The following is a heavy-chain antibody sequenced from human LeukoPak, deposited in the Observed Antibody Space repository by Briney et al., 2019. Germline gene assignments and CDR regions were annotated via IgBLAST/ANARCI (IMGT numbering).Heavy chain of an antibody. D-gene: IGHD6-13*01. V-gene: IGHV1-8*01. J-gene: IGHJ4*02. CDR3: AREIHIAARRIAAAAPLGY. CDR1: GYTFTSYD. Sequence: ASVKVSCKASGYTFTSYDINWVGQAPGQGLEWMGWMNPNSGNTGYAQKFQGRVTITRNTSISTAYMELSSLRSEDTAVYYCAREIHIAARRIAAAAPLGYWGQGTLVTVSS. CDR2: MNPNSGNT.